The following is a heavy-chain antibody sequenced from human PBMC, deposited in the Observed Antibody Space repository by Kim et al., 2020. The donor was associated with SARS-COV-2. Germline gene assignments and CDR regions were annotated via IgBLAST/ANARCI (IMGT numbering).Heavy chain of an antibody. V-gene: IGHV3-23*01. D-gene: IGHD3-10*01. Sequence: GGSLRLSCAASGFTFSSYAMSWVRQAPGKGLEWVSAISGSGGSTYYADSVKGRFTISRDNSKNTLYLQMNSLRAEDTAVYYCAKGALWFRELFPYYYYGMDVWGQGTTVTVSS. CDR2: ISGSGGST. J-gene: IGHJ6*02. CDR1: GFTFSSYA. CDR3: AKGALWFRELFPYYYYGMDV.